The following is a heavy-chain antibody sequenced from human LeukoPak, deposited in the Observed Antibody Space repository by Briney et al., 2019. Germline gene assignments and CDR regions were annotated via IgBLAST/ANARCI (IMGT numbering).Heavy chain of an antibody. Sequence: GGSLRLSCAASGFTFSSYAMHWVRQAPGKGLEWVAVISYDGSNKYYADSVKGRFTISRDNSKNTLYLQMNSLRAKDTAVYYCARDQETYYDFWSGYYSQDYWGQGTLVTVSS. CDR2: ISYDGSNK. CDR3: ARDQETYYDFWSGYYSQDY. CDR1: GFTFSSYA. V-gene: IGHV3-30*04. D-gene: IGHD3-3*01. J-gene: IGHJ4*02.